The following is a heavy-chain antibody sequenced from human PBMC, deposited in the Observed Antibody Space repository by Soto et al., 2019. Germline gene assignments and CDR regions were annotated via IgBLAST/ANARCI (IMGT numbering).Heavy chain of an antibody. J-gene: IGHJ6*02. CDR1: GFTFSSYW. CDR2: INSDGSST. CDR3: TREAPTVGATYYYYGMDV. Sequence: GESLKISCAASGFTFSSYWMHWVRQAPGKGLVWVSRINSDGSSTSYADSVKGRFTISRDNAKNTLYLQMNSLRAEDTAVYYCTREAPTVGATYYYYGMDVWGQGTTVTVSS. D-gene: IGHD1-26*01. V-gene: IGHV3-74*01.